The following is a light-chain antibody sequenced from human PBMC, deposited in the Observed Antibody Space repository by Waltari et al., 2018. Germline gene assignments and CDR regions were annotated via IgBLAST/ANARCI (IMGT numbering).Light chain of an antibody. J-gene: IGKJ1*01. CDR2: GAS. CDR3: QQYKNWPWT. CDR1: QSVSSN. V-gene: IGKV3-15*01. Sequence: EIVMTQSPATLSVSPGERATLSCRASQSVSSNLAWYQRKPGQAPRLLIYGASTRATGIPAGLSGSGSGTEFTLTISSLQSEDFAVYYCQQYKNWPWTFGLGTKVEIK.